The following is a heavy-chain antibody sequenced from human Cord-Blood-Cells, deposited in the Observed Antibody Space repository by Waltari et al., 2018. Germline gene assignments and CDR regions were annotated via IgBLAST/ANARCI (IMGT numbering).Heavy chain of an antibody. CDR3: AREGDSGSYYPDY. V-gene: IGHV3-33*01. D-gene: IGHD1-26*01. Sequence: QVQLVESGGGVVQPWRSLRLSCAASGFTFSSYGMHWVRQAPGKGLEWVAVIWYDGSNKYYADSVKGRFTIARDNSKNTLYLQMNSLRAEDTAVYYCAREGDSGSYYPDYWGQGTLVTVSS. J-gene: IGHJ4*02. CDR2: IWYDGSNK. CDR1: GFTFSSYG.